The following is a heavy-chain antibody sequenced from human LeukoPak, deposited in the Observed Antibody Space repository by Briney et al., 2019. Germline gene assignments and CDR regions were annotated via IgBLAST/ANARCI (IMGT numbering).Heavy chain of an antibody. J-gene: IGHJ6*04. CDR2: INQDGGEK. V-gene: IGHV3-7*01. Sequence: TGGSLRLSCEVSGFIFRTYWMDWVRQAPGRGLEWVANINQDGGEKYFVDSVRGRFTIFRDNAKNTLYLQMNSLRAEDTAVYYCSRALEVWGKGTTVTVSS. CDR3: SRALEV. CDR1: GFIFRTYW.